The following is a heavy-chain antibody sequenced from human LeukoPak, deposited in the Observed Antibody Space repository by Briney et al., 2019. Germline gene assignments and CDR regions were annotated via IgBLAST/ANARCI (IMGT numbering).Heavy chain of an antibody. CDR2: IKSKTDGGTT. V-gene: IGHV3-15*01. Sequence: GGSLRPSCAASGFTFSNAWMSWVRQAPGKGLEWVGRIKSKTDGGTTDYAAPVKGRFTISRDDSKNTLSLQMNSLKTEDTAVYYCTTLLYCDSSCYSAYFDYWGQGTLVTVSS. J-gene: IGHJ4*02. CDR3: TTLLYCDSSCYSAYFDY. CDR1: GFTFSNAW. D-gene: IGHD2-15*01.